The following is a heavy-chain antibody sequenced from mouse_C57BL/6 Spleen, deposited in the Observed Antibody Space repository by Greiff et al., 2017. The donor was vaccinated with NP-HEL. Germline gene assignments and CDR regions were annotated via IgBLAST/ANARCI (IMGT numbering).Heavy chain of an antibody. V-gene: IGHV5-6*01. CDR1: GFTFSSYG. J-gene: IGHJ4*01. Sequence: EVHLVESGGDLVKPGGSLKLSCAASGFTFSSYGMSWVRQTPDKRLEWVATISSGGSYTYYPDSVKGRFTISRDNAKNTLYLQMSSLKSEDTAMYYCARPSNWDGGPYYAMDYWGQGTSVTVSS. CDR3: ARPSNWDGGPYYAMDY. D-gene: IGHD4-1*01. CDR2: ISSGGSYT.